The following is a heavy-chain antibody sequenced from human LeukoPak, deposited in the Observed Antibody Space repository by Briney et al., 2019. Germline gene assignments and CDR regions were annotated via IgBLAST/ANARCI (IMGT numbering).Heavy chain of an antibody. Sequence: GGSLRLSCAASGFTFSSYAMTWVRQAPGKGLEWVSAISGSGGSTYYADSVKGRFTISRDNSKNTLYLQMNSLRAEDTAVYYCAKAPYYYGSGHYDYWGQGTLVTVSS. V-gene: IGHV3-23*01. CDR1: GFTFSSYA. D-gene: IGHD3-10*01. CDR2: ISGSGGST. CDR3: AKAPYYYGSGHYDY. J-gene: IGHJ4*02.